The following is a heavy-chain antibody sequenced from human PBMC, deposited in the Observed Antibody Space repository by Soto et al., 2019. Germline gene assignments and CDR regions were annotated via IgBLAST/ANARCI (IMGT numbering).Heavy chain of an antibody. CDR3: ARGEVVALGY. J-gene: IGHJ4*02. V-gene: IGHV4-30-2*01. CDR1: DGSIGNVGYH. Sequence: VADGSIGNVGYHWSWIRQPPGKGLEWIGYIYHSGSTYYNPSLKSRVTILVDRSKNQFSLKLSSVTAADTAVYYCARGEVVALGYWGQGTLVTVSS. CDR2: IYHSGST. D-gene: IGHD2-15*01.